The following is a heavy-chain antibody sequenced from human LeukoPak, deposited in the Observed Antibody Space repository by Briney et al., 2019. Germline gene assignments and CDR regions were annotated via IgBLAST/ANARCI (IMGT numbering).Heavy chain of an antibody. CDR3: ARASTVTTADAFDI. Sequence: ASVKVSCTASGYTFTSYYMHWVRQAPGQGLEWMGIINPSGGSTSYAQKFKGRVTITRNTSISTVYMELSSLRSEDTAVYYCARASTVTTADAFDIWGQGTMVTVSS. CDR1: GYTFTSYY. J-gene: IGHJ3*02. V-gene: IGHV1-46*01. CDR2: INPSGGST. D-gene: IGHD4-17*01.